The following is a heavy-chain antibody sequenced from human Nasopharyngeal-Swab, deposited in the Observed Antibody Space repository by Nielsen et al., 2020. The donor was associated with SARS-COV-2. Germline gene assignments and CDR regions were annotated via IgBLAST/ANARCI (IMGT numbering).Heavy chain of an antibody. Sequence: GGSLRLSCAASGFTFSSYSMNWVRQAPGKGLEWVSSISSSSSYIFYADSVKGRFTISRDNAKKSLYLQMNSLRAEDTAVYYCARDINGYNYRFDYWGQGTLVTVSS. CDR1: GFTFSSYS. D-gene: IGHD5-24*01. CDR3: ARDINGYNYRFDY. CDR2: ISSSSSYI. V-gene: IGHV3-21*01. J-gene: IGHJ4*02.